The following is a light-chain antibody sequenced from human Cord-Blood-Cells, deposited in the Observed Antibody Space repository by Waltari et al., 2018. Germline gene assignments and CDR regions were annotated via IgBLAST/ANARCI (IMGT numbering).Light chain of an antibody. CDR3: QQLNSYPLT. V-gene: IGKV1-9*01. J-gene: IGKJ4*01. CDR2: AAS. Sequence: DIQLTQSPSFLSASVGDRVTITCRASQGISSYLAWYQQKPGKAPKHLIYAASTLQSGVPSRFSGSVSGTEFTLTISSLQPEDFATYYCQQLNSYPLTFGGGTKVEIK. CDR1: QGISSY.